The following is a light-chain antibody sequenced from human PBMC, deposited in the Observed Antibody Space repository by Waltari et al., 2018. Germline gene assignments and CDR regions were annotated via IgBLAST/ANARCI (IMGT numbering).Light chain of an antibody. CDR3: CSYAGTTSWL. Sequence: QSALTQPASVSGSPGQSITISCTGTRSAFGDYNLVSWYQQHAGQVPKLIIYEVNKRPSGFSTRFSGSRSGNTASLTISGLQAEDEATYFCCSYAGTTSWLFGGGTKVTVL. CDR2: EVN. J-gene: IGLJ3*02. CDR1: RSAFGDYNL. V-gene: IGLV2-23*02.